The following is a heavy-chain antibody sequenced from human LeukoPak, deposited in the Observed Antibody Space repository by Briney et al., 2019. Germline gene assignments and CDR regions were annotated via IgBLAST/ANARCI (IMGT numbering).Heavy chain of an antibody. CDR1: GFTFSTYW. Sequence: GGSLRLSCAASGFTFSTYWMHWVRQAPGKGLVWVSRINSDGSSTTYADSVKGRFTISRDNAKNTLYLQMNSLRAEDTAVYYCARDASYDYVWGSYRDLYVDYWGQGTLVTVSS. CDR2: INSDGSST. J-gene: IGHJ4*02. D-gene: IGHD3-16*02. CDR3: ARDASYDYVWGSYRDLYVDY. V-gene: IGHV3-74*01.